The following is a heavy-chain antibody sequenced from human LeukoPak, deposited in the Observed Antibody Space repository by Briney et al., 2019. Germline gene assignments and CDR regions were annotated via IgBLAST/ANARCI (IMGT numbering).Heavy chain of an antibody. CDR2: ISGSGGST. CDR3: AKAGLSAAGTYYYGMDV. Sequence: GGSLRLSCAAAGFTFSSYAMSWVRQAPGKGLEWVSAISGSGGSTYYADSVKGRFTISRDNSKNTLYLQMNSLRAEDTAVYYCAKAGLSAAGTYYYGMDVWGQGTTVTVSS. CDR1: GFTFSSYA. J-gene: IGHJ6*02. D-gene: IGHD6-13*01. V-gene: IGHV3-23*01.